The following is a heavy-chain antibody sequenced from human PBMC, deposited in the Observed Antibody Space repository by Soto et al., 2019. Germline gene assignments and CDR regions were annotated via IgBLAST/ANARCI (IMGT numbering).Heavy chain of an antibody. CDR2: IIPLLGTA. J-gene: IGHJ6*02. D-gene: IGHD6-25*01. CDR1: EGTFSSYS. CDR3: ARDPVDLFGYMDV. Sequence: QEELVQSGAEVKKPGSSVNVSCKASEGTFSSYSITWVRQAPGQRLEWMGEIIPLLGTANYAQKFQGRVTITGDQYTSTIYMGLSSLRSDDTAVYYCARDPVDLFGYMDVWGQGTTVTVSS. V-gene: IGHV1-69*01.